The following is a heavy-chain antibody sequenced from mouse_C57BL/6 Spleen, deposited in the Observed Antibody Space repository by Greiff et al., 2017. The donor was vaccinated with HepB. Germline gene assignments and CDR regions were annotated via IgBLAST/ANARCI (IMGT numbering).Heavy chain of an antibody. CDR1: GFTFSDYG. CDR3: ARGMTTVVDWYFDV. CDR2: ISNLAYSI. Sequence: EVMLVESGGGLVQPGGSLKLSCAASGFTFSDYGMAWVRQAPRKGPEWVAFISNLAYSIYYADTVTGRFTISRENAKNTLYLEMSSLRSEDTAMYYCARGMTTVVDWYFDVWGTGTTVTVSS. V-gene: IGHV5-15*04. D-gene: IGHD1-1*01. J-gene: IGHJ1*03.